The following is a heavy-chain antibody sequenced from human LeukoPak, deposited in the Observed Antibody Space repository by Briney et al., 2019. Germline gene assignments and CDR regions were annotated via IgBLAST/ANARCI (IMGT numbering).Heavy chain of an antibody. J-gene: IGHJ4*02. V-gene: IGHV4-31*03. CDR2: IYYSGNT. Sequence: SETLSLTCTVSGGSISSGGYYWSWIRQHPGKGLEWIGYIYYSGNTYYNPSLKSRVRISVDTSKTQFSLRLSSVTAADTAVYYCARDQVGRAFDYWGQGTLVTVSS. CDR1: GGSISSGGYY. D-gene: IGHD1-26*01. CDR3: ARDQVGRAFDY.